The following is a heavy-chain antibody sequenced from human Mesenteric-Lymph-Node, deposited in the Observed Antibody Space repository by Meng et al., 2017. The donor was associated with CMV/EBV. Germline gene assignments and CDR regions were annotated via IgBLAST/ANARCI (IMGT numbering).Heavy chain of an antibody. D-gene: IGHD6-13*01. CDR1: GYTFTGYY. Sequence: ASVKVSCKASGYTFTGYYMHWVRQAPGQGLEWMGWMNPNSGNTGYAQKFQGRVTMTRNTSISTAYMELASLRSEDTAVYYCARDSSSPTVYYYYGLDVWGQGTTVTVSS. V-gene: IGHV1-8*02. CDR3: ARDSSSPTVYYYYGLDV. CDR2: MNPNSGNT. J-gene: IGHJ6*02.